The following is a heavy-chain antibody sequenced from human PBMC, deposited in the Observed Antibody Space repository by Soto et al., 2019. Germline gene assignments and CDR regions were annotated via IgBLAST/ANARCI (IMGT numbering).Heavy chain of an antibody. CDR3: AKDQVVVAATPYYYYGMDV. V-gene: IGHV3-30*18. CDR1: GFTFSSYG. Sequence: GESLKISCAASGFTFSSYGMHWVRQAPGKGLEWVAVISYDGSNKYYADSVKGRFTISRDNSKNTLYLQMNSLRAEDTAVYYCAKDQVVVAATPYYYYGMDVWGQGTTVTVSS. J-gene: IGHJ6*02. CDR2: ISYDGSNK. D-gene: IGHD2-15*01.